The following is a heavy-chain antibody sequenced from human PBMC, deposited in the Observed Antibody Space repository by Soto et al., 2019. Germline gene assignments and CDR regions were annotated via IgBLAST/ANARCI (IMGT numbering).Heavy chain of an antibody. CDR2: IYYSGST. J-gene: IGHJ4*02. D-gene: IGHD3-22*01. CDR3: ARVGEWVDSSGYYIVGYFDY. CDR1: GGSISSSSYY. Sequence: PSETLSLTCTVSGGSISSSSYYWGWIRQPPGKGLEWIGNIYYSGSTYYNPSLKSRVTISVDTSKNQFSLKLSSVTAADTAVYYCARVGEWVDSSGYYIVGYFDYWGQGTLVTVSS. V-gene: IGHV4-39*01.